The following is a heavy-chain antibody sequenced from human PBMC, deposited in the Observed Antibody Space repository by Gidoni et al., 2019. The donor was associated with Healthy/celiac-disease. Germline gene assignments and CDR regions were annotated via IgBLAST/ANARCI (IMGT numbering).Heavy chain of an antibody. V-gene: IGHV4-59*08. Sequence: STNYNPSLKSRVTISVDTSKNQFSLKLSSVTAADTAVYYCARQPLTSSYGVHRFDPWGQGTLVTVSS. J-gene: IGHJ5*02. D-gene: IGHD4-17*01. CDR3: ARQPLTSSYGVHRFDP. CDR2: ST.